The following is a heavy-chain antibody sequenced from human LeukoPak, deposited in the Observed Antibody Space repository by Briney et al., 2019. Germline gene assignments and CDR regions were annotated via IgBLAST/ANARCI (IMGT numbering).Heavy chain of an antibody. J-gene: IGHJ5*02. CDR1: GGSISSGGYY. D-gene: IGHD3-10*01. CDR2: IYYSGST. Sequence: SQTLSLTCTVSGGSISSGGYYWSWIRQHPGKGLEWIGYIYYSGSTYYNPSLKSRVTISVDTSKNQFSLKLSSVTAADTAVYYCARGLPLVGATYYYGSGSSDNWFDPWSQGTLVTVSS. CDR3: ARGLPLVGATYYYGSGSSDNWFDP. V-gene: IGHV4-31*03.